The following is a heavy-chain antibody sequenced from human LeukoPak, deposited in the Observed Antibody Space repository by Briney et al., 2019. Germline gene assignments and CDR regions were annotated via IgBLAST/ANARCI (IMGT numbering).Heavy chain of an antibody. CDR1: GFTFSSYW. V-gene: IGHV3-74*01. J-gene: IGHJ4*02. Sequence: GGSLRLSCAASGFTFSSYWMHWVRQAPGKGLLWVSRINSDGSSTSDADSVKGRSTISRDNAKNTLYLQMNSLRAEDTALYYCARGDGRDGYNFAYWGQGTLVTVSS. CDR2: INSDGSST. D-gene: IGHD5-24*01. CDR3: ARGDGRDGYNFAY.